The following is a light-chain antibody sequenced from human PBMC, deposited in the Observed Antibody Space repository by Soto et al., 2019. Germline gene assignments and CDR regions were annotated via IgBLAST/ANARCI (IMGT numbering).Light chain of an antibody. V-gene: IGKV3-20*01. Sequence: ESVLTQSPGTLSLSPGEKATLSCRASQSVSSSYLAWYQPKPGQAPRLLIYGASSRDTGIPDRFSGSGSGTDFTLTVSRLEPEDFAVYYCQQFGSSSWTFGQGTKVEIK. J-gene: IGKJ1*01. CDR1: QSVSSSY. CDR3: QQFGSSSWT. CDR2: GAS.